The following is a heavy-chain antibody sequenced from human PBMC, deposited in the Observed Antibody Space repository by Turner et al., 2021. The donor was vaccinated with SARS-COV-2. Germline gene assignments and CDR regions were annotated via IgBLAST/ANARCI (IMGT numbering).Heavy chain of an antibody. D-gene: IGHD2-21*02. CDR3: ARDHWGNVVVVTANHYYYGMDV. CDR1: GFTFSSYA. Sequence: VQLVESGGGLVKPGGSLRLSCAASGFTFSSYAMHWVRQAPGKGLEWVAVISYDGRNKYYADSVKGRFTISRDNSKNTLYLQMNSLRAEDTAVYYCARDHWGNVVVVTANHYYYGMDVWGQGTTVTVSS. CDR2: ISYDGRNK. V-gene: IGHV3-30-3*01. J-gene: IGHJ6*02.